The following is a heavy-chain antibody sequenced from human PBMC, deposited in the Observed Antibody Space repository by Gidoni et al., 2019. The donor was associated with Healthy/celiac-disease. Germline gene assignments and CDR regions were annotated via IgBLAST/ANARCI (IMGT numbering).Heavy chain of an antibody. J-gene: IGHJ4*02. D-gene: IGHD3-3*01. CDR1: GFTFRSYW. Sequence: EVQLVESGGGLVQPGGSLRLSCAASGFTFRSYWMSWVRQAPGKGLEWVANIKQDGSEKYYVDSVKVRFTISRDNAKNSLYLQMNSLRAEDTAVYYCARERTIFGVVTSYYFDYWGQGTLVTVSS. CDR2: IKQDGSEK. V-gene: IGHV3-7*01. CDR3: ARERTIFGVVTSYYFDY.